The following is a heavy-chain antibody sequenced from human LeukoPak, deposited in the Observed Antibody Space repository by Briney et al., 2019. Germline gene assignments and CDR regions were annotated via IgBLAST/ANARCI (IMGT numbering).Heavy chain of an antibody. J-gene: IGHJ6*04. CDR1: GFTFSNSG. D-gene: IGHD6-13*01. Sequence: PGGSLRLSCAASGFTFSNSGMNWVRQAPGKGLEWVSTISGSGSSTYYADSVKGRFTISRDNSKNTLYLQMNSLRAEDTAVYYCARYISWWDVWGKGTTVTISS. CDR3: ARYISWWDV. V-gene: IGHV3-23*01. CDR2: ISGSGSST.